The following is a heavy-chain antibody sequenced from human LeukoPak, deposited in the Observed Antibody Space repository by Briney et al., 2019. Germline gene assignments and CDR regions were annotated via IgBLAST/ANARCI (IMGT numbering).Heavy chain of an antibody. V-gene: IGHV3-21*01. CDR3: ARDLRSSGYYAFDY. CDR1: GFTFSDYA. CDR2: ISSSSSYI. J-gene: IGHJ4*02. Sequence: GGSLRLSCAAFGFTFSDYAMHWVRQAPGKGLEWVSFISSSSSYIYYADSVKGRFTISRDNAKNSLYLQMNSLRAEDTAVYYCARDLRSSGYYAFDYWGQGTLVTVSS. D-gene: IGHD3-22*01.